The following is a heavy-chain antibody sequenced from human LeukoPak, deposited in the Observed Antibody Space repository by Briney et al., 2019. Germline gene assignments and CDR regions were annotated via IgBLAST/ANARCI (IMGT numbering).Heavy chain of an antibody. J-gene: IGHJ4*02. CDR3: AKTSSGWYPFDY. Sequence: GGSLRLSCAASGFTFSTYTMYWVRHPPGKRLEWVSIIGSSGGGIHYADSVKGRFTISRDNSKNTLYLQMNSLRAEDTAIYYCAKTSSGWYPFDYWGQGTLVTVSS. V-gene: IGHV3-23*01. CDR2: IGSSGGGI. D-gene: IGHD6-19*01. CDR1: GFTFSTYT.